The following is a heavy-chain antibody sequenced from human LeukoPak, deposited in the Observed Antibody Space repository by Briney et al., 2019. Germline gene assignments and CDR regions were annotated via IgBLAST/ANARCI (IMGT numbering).Heavy chain of an antibody. CDR3: ARDGKDIVVVAAASRDGDAFDI. Sequence: GGSLRLSCAASGFTFSSYSMSWVRRAPGKGLEWVSAISGSGGSTYYADSVKGRFTISRDNSKNTLYLQMNSLRAEDTAVYYCARDGKDIVVVAAASRDGDAFDIWGQGTMVTVSS. D-gene: IGHD2-15*01. CDR1: GFTFSSYS. J-gene: IGHJ3*02. V-gene: IGHV3-23*01. CDR2: ISGSGGST.